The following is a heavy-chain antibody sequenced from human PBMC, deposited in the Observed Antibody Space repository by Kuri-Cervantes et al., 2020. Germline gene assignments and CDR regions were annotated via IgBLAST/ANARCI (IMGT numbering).Heavy chain of an antibody. D-gene: IGHD3-10*01. J-gene: IGHJ6*03. Sequence: SVKVSCKASGYTSTSYYMHWVRQAPGQGLEWMGGIIPIFGTANYAQKFQGRVTITADESTSTAYMELSSLRSEDTAVYYCARGRYYYGSGKKKGYYMDVWGKGTTVTVSS. CDR2: IIPIFGTA. CDR1: GYTSTSYY. CDR3: ARGRYYYGSGKKKGYYMDV. V-gene: IGHV1-69*13.